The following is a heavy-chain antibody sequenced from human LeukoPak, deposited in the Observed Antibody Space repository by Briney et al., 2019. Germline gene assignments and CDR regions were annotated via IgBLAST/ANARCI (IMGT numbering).Heavy chain of an antibody. CDR2: IYTSGST. V-gene: IGHV4-4*07. CDR3: ARVPAAKYYYYYMDV. Sequence: SETLSLTCTVSGGSISSYYWSWIRQPAGKGLEWIGRIYTSGSTNYNPSLKSRVTMSIDTSKNQFSLKLSSVTAAGTAVYYCARVPAAKYYYYYMDVWGKGTTVTVSS. J-gene: IGHJ6*03. D-gene: IGHD2-2*01. CDR1: GGSISSYY.